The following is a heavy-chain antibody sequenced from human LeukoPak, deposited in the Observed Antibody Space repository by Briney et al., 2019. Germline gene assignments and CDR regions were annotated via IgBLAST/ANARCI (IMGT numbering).Heavy chain of an antibody. J-gene: IGHJ4*02. V-gene: IGHV4-34*01. CDR1: GGSFSGYY. D-gene: IGHD5-18*01. Sequence: SETLSLTCAVYGGSFSGYYWSWIRQPPGKGLEWIGEINHSGSTNYNPSLKSRVTISVDTSKNQFSLKLSSVTAADTAVYYCVRRTRRGIQLWLRYYFDYWGQGTLVTVSS. CDR3: VRRTRRGIQLWLRYYFDY. CDR2: INHSGST.